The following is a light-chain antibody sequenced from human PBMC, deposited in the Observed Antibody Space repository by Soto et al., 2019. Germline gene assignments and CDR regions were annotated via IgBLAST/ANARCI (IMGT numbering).Light chain of an antibody. CDR3: FSYAGSTYV. CDR2: EGT. V-gene: IGLV2-23*01. J-gene: IGLJ1*01. Sequence: QSVLTQPASVSGSPGQSITISCTGTSSDVGSYSFVSWYQQYPGKVPKLMIYEGTKRPSGVSNRFSGSKSGNTASLTISGLQAQDEDASYCFSYAGSTYVFGTGTKVTV. CDR1: SSDVGSYSF.